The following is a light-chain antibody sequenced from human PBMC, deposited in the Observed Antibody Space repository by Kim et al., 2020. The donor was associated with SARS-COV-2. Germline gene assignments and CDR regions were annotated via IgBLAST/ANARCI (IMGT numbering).Light chain of an antibody. CDR1: NNNVGNQG. V-gene: IGLV10-54*04. CDR2: RNN. J-gene: IGLJ3*02. Sequence: QTATLTCNGNNNNVGNQGAAWLQQHQGHPPKLLSYRNNNRPSGISERFSASRSGDTASLTITGLQPEDETDYYCSAWDSSLSAWVFGGGTKLTVL. CDR3: SAWDSSLSAWV.